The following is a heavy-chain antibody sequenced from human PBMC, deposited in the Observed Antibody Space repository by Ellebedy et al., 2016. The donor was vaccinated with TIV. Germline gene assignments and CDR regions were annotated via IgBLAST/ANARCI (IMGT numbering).Heavy chain of an antibody. J-gene: IGHJ4*02. CDR3: TNTYTKSNGLLDFDY. CDR1: GFPFDDYT. CDR2: ISWDGGST. V-gene: IGHV3-43*01. D-gene: IGHD6-19*01. Sequence: GESLKISCAASGFPFDDYTKHWVRQAPGKGLGWVSLISWDGGSTYYADSVKGRFTISRDNRKNSLYLQMNSQRTEDTALYYCTNTYTKSNGLLDFDYWGQGTLVTVSS.